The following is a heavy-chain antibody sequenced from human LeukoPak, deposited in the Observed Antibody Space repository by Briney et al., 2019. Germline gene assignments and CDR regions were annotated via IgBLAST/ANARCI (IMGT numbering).Heavy chain of an antibody. CDR2: IWYDGSNK. Sequence: GGSLRLSCAASGFTFSSYGMHWVRQAPGKGLEWVAVIWYDGSNKYYADSVKGRFTISRDNSKNTLYLQMSSLRAEDTAVYYCAKGEIPPYYADYWGQGTLVTVSS. CDR3: AKGEIPPYYADY. CDR1: GFTFSSYG. D-gene: IGHD3-3*01. V-gene: IGHV3-33*06. J-gene: IGHJ4*02.